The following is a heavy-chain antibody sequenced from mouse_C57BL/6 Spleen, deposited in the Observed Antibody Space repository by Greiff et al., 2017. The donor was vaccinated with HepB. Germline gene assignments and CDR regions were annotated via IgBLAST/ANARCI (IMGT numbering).Heavy chain of an antibody. CDR1: GFTFSSYT. V-gene: IGHV5-9*01. Sequence: EVQGVESGGGLVKPGGSLKLSCAASGFTFSSYTMSWVRQTPEKRLEWVATISGGGGNTYYPDSVKGRFTISRDNAKNTLYLQMSSLRSEDTALYYCARHAHYYGSSYDGAWFAYWGQGTLVTVSA. D-gene: IGHD1-1*01. CDR3: ARHAHYYGSSYDGAWFAY. CDR2: ISGGGGNT. J-gene: IGHJ3*01.